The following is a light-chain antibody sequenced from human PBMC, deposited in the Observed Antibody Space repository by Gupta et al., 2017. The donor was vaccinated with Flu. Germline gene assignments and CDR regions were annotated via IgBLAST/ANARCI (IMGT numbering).Light chain of an antibody. CDR1: QSVSSN. CDR3: QQYNNWPRALT. CDR2: GAS. J-gene: IGKJ4*01. Sequence: EVVTTQSPATLSVSRGERATLSCRASQSVSSNLAWYQQKPGQAPRVLIYGASTRATGIPARFSGSGSGTEFTLTISSLQSEDFAVYYCQQYNNWPRALTFGGGTKVEIK. V-gene: IGKV3-15*01.